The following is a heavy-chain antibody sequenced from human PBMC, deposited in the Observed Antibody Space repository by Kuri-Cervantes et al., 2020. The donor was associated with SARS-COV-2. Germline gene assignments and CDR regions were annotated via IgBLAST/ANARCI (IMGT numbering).Heavy chain of an antibody. CDR2: INHRGST. D-gene: IGHD6-6*01. CDR3: ARIFYEIAARLVAFDL. J-gene: IGHJ3*01. CDR1: GCSISSRSYY. V-gene: IGHV4-39*07. Sequence: GSLRLSCTVSGCSISSRSYYWGLMRQTPGKGLEWIGEINHRGSTNYNPSLNSLPTISVDTCNNQFSLKLSSVTAADTAVYYCARIFYEIAARLVAFDLWGQGTMVTVSS.